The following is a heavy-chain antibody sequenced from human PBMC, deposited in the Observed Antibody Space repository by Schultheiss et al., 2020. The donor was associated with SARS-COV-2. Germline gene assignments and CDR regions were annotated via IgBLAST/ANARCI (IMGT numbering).Heavy chain of an antibody. CDR3: ARRPPGTTRSFDY. J-gene: IGHJ4*02. D-gene: IGHD1-7*01. CDR1: GFTFSSYA. CDR2: ISGSGGST. V-gene: IGHV3-23*01. Sequence: GGSLRLSCAASGFTFSSYAMSWVRQAPGKGLEWVLAISGSGGSTYYADSVKGRFTISRDNSKNTLYLQMNSLRAEDTAVYYCARRPPGTTRSFDYWGQGTLVTVSS.